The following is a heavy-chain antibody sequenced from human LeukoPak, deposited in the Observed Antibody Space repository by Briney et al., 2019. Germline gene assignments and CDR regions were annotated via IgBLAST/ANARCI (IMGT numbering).Heavy chain of an antibody. CDR3: TRDYSGSRSYYYYYGMHV. CDR2: IKQDGSEK. D-gene: IGHD3-10*01. Sequence: GGSLRLSCAASEFTFSSYWMSWVRQAPGKGLEWVANIKQDGSEKYYVDSVKGRFTISRDNAKNSLYLQMNSLRAEDTAVYYCTRDYSGSRSYYYYYGMHVWGQGTTVTVSS. CDR1: EFTFSSYW. J-gene: IGHJ6*02. V-gene: IGHV3-7*01.